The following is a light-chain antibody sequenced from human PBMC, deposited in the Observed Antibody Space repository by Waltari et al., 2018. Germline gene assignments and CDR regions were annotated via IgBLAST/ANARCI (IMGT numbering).Light chain of an antibody. Sequence: DIVMTQSPLSLPVTPGEPASISCRSSQSLLHSNGYNYLDWYLQKPGQSPQLLIYLGSNRASGVPDRCSGSGSGTDFTLKISRVEAEDVGVYYCMQALQTTWTFGQGTKVEIK. CDR2: LGS. CDR1: QSLLHSNGYNY. J-gene: IGKJ1*01. CDR3: MQALQTTWT. V-gene: IGKV2-28*01.